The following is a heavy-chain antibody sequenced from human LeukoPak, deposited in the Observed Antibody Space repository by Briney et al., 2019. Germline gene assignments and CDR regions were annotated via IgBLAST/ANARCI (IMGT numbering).Heavy chain of an antibody. CDR3: ARGRQDVTMIVVVMTAVSYYLDV. CDR2: MNPRGST. CDR1: GGSFSGHY. Sequence: PSETLSLTCAVYGGSFSGHYWTWIRQTPGKGLDWMGEMNPRGSTGYNPSLKSRVTISVDTSKNQFSLKLSSVTAADTAVYYCARGRQDVTMIVVVMTAVSYYLDVWGKGTTVTVS. V-gene: IGHV4-34*01. D-gene: IGHD3-22*01. J-gene: IGHJ6*03.